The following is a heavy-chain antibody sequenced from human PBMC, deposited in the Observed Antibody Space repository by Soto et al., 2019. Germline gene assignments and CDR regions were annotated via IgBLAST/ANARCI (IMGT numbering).Heavy chain of an antibody. CDR3: AHRPGLVTRVDY. J-gene: IGHJ4*02. CDR1: GFSLSTSGVG. V-gene: IGHV2-5*02. CDR2: IYWDDDK. D-gene: IGHD3-9*01. Sequence: QITLKESGPTLVKPTQTLTLTCTFSGFSLSTSGVGVGWIRQPPGKALEWLALIYWDDDKRYSPSLKSRLTINKDTSKNQVVLTMTNMDPVDTATYYCAHRPGLVTRVDYWGQGTLVTVYS.